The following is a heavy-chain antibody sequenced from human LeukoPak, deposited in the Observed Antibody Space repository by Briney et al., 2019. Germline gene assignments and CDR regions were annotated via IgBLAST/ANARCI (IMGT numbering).Heavy chain of an antibody. CDR2: ISYDGSNK. CDR1: GFTFSSYS. Sequence: GGSLRLSCAASGFTFSSYSMNWVRQAPGKGLEWVAVISYDGSNKYYADSVKGRFTISRDNSKNTLYLQMNSLRAEDTAVYYCARSSRIWRTAIDYWGQGTLVTVSS. D-gene: IGHD6-13*01. J-gene: IGHJ4*02. V-gene: IGHV3-30*03. CDR3: ARSSRIWRTAIDY.